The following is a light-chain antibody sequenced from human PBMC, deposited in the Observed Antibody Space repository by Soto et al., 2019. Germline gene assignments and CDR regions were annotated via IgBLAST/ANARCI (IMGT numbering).Light chain of an antibody. CDR2: EAT. V-gene: IGLV2-23*01. J-gene: IGLJ2*01. CDR3: CSYAYVRSSPVL. Sequence: QSALTQPASVSGSPGQSITISCTGSSSDVGISNLVSWYQHHPGKAPKLMIYEATKRPSGVSNRFSGSKSGNTASMTISGLQAEEEADDYCCSYAYVRSSPVLFGGGTKLTVL. CDR1: SSDVGISNL.